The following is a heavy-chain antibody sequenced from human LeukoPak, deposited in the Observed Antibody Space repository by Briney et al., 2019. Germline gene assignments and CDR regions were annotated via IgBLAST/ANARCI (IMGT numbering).Heavy chain of an antibody. D-gene: IGHD6-13*01. CDR1: GFTFSSYA. Sequence: PGGSLRLSCAASGFTFSSYAMHWVRQAPGKGLEWVAVISYDGSNKYYADSVKGRFTISRDNSKNTLYLQMNSLRAEDTAVYYCARENPIAAAHWGQGTLVTVSS. J-gene: IGHJ4*02. CDR3: ARENPIAAAH. V-gene: IGHV3-30*04. CDR2: ISYDGSNK.